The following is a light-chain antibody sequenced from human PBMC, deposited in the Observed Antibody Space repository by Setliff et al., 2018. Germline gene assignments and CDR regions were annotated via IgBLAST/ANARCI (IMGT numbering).Light chain of an antibody. CDR1: SIGSKG. V-gene: IGLV3-21*04. J-gene: IGLJ1*01. CDR3: QVWDSRNDLNYV. CDR2: SDS. Sequence: SYELTQPPSVSVAPGTTATITCGGNSIGSKGVHWYQQKPGQAPVLVIYSDSDRPSGIPERISGSKSGNTATLTISRVEAGDEADYYCQVWDSRNDLNYVFGTGTKV.